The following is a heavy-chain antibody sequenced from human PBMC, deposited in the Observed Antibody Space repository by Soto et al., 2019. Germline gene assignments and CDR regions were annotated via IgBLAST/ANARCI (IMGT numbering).Heavy chain of an antibody. Sequence: SETLSLTCTVSVGSISSSSYYWGWIRQPPGKGLEWIGSIYYSGSTYYNPSLKSRVTISVDTSKNQFSLKLSSVTAADTAVYYCARRDSSSSGYFQHWGQGTLVTVS. CDR1: VGSISSSSYY. V-gene: IGHV4-39*01. D-gene: IGHD6-6*01. CDR2: IYYSGST. J-gene: IGHJ1*01. CDR3: ARRDSSSSGYFQH.